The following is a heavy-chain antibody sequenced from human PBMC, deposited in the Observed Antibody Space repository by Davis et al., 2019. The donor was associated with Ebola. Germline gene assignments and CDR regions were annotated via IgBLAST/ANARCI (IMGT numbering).Heavy chain of an antibody. CDR1: GGSISSSSYY. CDR3: ARQSNLDSGSATFLV. CDR2: IYYSGST. Sequence: MPSETLSLTCTVSGGSISSSSYYWGWIRQPPGKGLEWIGSIYYSGSTYYNPSLKSRVTISVDTSKNQFSLKLSSVTAADTAVYYCARQSNLDSGSATFLVWGQGALVLVSS. D-gene: IGHD3-10*01. V-gene: IGHV4-39*01. J-gene: IGHJ4*02.